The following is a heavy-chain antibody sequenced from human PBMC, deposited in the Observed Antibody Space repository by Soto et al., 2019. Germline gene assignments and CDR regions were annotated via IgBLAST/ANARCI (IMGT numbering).Heavy chain of an antibody. D-gene: IGHD5-18*01. CDR3: AKKDGYTYGYQYAMDV. J-gene: IGHJ6*02. CDR2: ISGSGDTA. V-gene: IGHV3-23*01. Sequence: PGGSLRLSCAASGFTFSSYAMSWVRQAPGKGLEWVSTISGSGDTAYYADSVKGRFTISRDNSENTLYLQMNSLRAGDTATYFCAKKDGYTYGYQYAMDVWGQGTTVTVSS. CDR1: GFTFSSYA.